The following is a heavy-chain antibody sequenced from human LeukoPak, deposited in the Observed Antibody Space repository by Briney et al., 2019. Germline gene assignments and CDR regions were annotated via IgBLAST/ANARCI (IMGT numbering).Heavy chain of an antibody. Sequence: VASVKVSCKASGYTFTGYYMHWVRQAPGQGFEWMAIINPSDGRTTYSQRFQGRVTMTSDTSTGTVYMELSSLRSEDTAVYYCARVRGGYNDAYDIWGQGTMVTVSS. J-gene: IGHJ3*02. V-gene: IGHV1-46*01. CDR3: ARVRGGYNDAYDI. CDR1: GYTFTGYY. CDR2: INPSDGRT. D-gene: IGHD5-24*01.